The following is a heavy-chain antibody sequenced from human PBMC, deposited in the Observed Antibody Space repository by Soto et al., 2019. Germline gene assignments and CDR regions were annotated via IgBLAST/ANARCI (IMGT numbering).Heavy chain of an antibody. CDR2: IDPSDSYT. CDR3: ARHPSARSGYQNWFDP. J-gene: IGHJ5*02. CDR1: GYSFTSYW. V-gene: IGHV5-10-1*01. D-gene: IGHD3-22*01. Sequence: PGESLKISCKGSGYSFTSYWISWVRQMPGKGLEWMGRIDPSDSYTNYSPSFQGHVTISADKSISTAYLQWSSLKASDTAMYYCARHPSARSGYQNWFDPWGQGTLVTVSS.